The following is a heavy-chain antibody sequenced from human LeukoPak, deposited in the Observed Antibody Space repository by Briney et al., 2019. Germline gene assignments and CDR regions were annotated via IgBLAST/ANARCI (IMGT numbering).Heavy chain of an antibody. V-gene: IGHV4-39*01. CDR1: GGSISSSSYY. D-gene: IGHD6-6*01. Sequence: SETLSLTRTVSGGSISSSSYYWGWIRQPPGKGLEWIGSIYYSGSTYYNPSLKSRVTISVDTSKNQFSLKLSSVTAADTAVYYCARSSIAANWFDPWGQGTLVTVSS. J-gene: IGHJ5*02. CDR3: ARSSIAANWFDP. CDR2: IYYSGST.